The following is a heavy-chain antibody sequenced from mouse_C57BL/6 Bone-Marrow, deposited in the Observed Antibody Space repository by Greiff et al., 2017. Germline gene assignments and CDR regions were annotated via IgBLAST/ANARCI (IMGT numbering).Heavy chain of an antibody. CDR2: IRSKSNNYAT. CDR1: GFSFNTYA. Sequence: EVQRVESVGGLVQPKGSLKLSCAASGFSFNTYAMNWVRQAPGKGLEWVARIRSKSNNYATYYADSVKDRFTISRDDSESMLYLQMNNLKTEDTAMYYCVREDYYGNYYWGQGTTLTVSS. V-gene: IGHV10-1*01. CDR3: VREDYYGNYY. D-gene: IGHD2-1*01. J-gene: IGHJ2*01.